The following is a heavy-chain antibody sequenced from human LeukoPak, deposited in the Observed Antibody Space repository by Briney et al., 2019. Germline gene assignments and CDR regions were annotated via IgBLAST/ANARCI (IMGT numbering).Heavy chain of an antibody. J-gene: IGHJ6*03. D-gene: IGHD6-13*01. V-gene: IGHV1-2*02. CDR3: ARDRGIASGIAAAGTALGYYYYYMDV. CDR2: INPNSGGT. CDR1: GYTFTGYY. Sequence: ASVTVSCKASGYTFTGYYMHWVRQAPGQGLEWMGWINPNSGGTNYAQKFQGRVTITTDDSTSTAYMELSSLRSEDTAVYYCARDRGIASGIAAAGTALGYYYYYMDVWGKGTTVTVSS.